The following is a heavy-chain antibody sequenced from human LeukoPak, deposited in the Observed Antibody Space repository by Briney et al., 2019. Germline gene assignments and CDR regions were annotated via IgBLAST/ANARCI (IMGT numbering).Heavy chain of an antibody. Sequence: ASVKVSCKASGYTITGFYMHWVRQAPGQGLEWMGWINSNSGGTNYPQKFQGRVTMTRDTSISTAYMEVSRLRSDDTAVYYCARGGSYFPPDYWGQGTLVTVYS. CDR1: GYTITGFY. D-gene: IGHD1-26*01. CDR2: INSNSGGT. CDR3: ARGGSYFPPDY. J-gene: IGHJ4*02. V-gene: IGHV1-2*02.